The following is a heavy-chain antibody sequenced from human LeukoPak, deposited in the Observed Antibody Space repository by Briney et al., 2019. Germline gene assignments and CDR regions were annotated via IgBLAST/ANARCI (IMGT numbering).Heavy chain of an antibody. V-gene: IGHV3-7*01. CDR1: GFTFSSYW. D-gene: IGHD4-17*01. CDR3: ARDKGAATVTTFHY. J-gene: IGHJ4*02. Sequence: GGSLRLSCAASGFTFSSYWMSWVRQAPGKGLEWVANIKQDGSEKYYVDSVKGRFTISRDNAKNSLYLQMNSLRAEDTAVYYCARDKGAATVTTFHYWGQGTLVTVSS. CDR2: IKQDGSEK.